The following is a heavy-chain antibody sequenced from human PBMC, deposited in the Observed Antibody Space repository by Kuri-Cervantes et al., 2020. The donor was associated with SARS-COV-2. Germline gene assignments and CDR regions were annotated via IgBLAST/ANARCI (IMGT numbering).Heavy chain of an antibody. CDR3: ARDRGYGSGSYSDY. V-gene: IGHV3-23*01. CDR1: GFTFSSYA. D-gene: IGHD3-10*01. J-gene: IGHJ4*02. CDR2: ISGSGGST. Sequence: ETLSLTCAASGFTFSSYAMSWVRQAPGKGLEWVSAISGSGGSTYYADSVKGRFTISRDNSKNTLYLQMNSLRAEDTAVYYCARDRGYGSGSYSDYWGQGTLVTVSS.